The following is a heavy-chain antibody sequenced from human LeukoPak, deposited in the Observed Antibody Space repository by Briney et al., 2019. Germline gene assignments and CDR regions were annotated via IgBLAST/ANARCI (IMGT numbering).Heavy chain of an antibody. CDR3: VKDKDSSGYRRGIFDY. CDR2: ISWNSGSI. D-gene: IGHD3-22*01. Sequence: PGRSLRLSCAASGFTFDDYAMHWVRQAPGKGLEWVSGISWNSGSIGYADSVKGRFTISRDNAKNSLYLQMNSLRAEDTALYYCVKDKDSSGYRRGIFDYWGQGTLVTVSS. CDR1: GFTFDDYA. V-gene: IGHV3-9*01. J-gene: IGHJ4*02.